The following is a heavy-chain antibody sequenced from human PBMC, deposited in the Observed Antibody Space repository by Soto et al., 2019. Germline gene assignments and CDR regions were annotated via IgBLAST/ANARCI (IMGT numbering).Heavy chain of an antibody. CDR3: ARVPTITIVRGIMIHQFDF. V-gene: IGHV4-59*01. Sequence: SETLSLTCTVSGDSISSYYWSWIRQSPGKGLEWIGHIYYRGNINYNPSLKSRVAILLDTSKSQFSLKLTSVTAADTAVYYCARVPTITIVRGIMIHQFDFWGQGTLVTVSS. D-gene: IGHD3-10*01. CDR2: IYYRGNI. J-gene: IGHJ4*02. CDR1: GDSISSYY.